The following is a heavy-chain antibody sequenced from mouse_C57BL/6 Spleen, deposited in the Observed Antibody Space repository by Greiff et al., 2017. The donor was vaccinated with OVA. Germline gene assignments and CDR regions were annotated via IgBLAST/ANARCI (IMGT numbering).Heavy chain of an antibody. CDR3: TRGYYGSSYFDY. J-gene: IGHJ2*01. CDR1: GFTFSSYA. Sequence: EVMLVESGEGLVKPGGSLKLSCAASGFTFSSYAMSWVRQTPEKRLEWVAYISSGGDDIYYADTVKGRFTISRDNVRNTLYLQLNSLKSEDSAMDYCTRGYYGSSYFDYWGQGTTLTVSS. CDR2: ISSGGDDI. V-gene: IGHV5-9-1*02. D-gene: IGHD1-1*01.